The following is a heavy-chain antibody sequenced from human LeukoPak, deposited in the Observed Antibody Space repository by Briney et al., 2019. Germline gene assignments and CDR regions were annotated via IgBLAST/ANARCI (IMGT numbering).Heavy chain of an antibody. J-gene: IGHJ3*02. V-gene: IGHV4-4*07. D-gene: IGHD3-22*01. Sequence: SETLSLTCTVSGASISSYYWTWIRQPAEKGLEWIGRIYATGSTNYNPSLKSRVTISVEKSKSQFSLNLTSVSAADTAVYYCARGDDYYLAFDIWGQGTMVTVSS. CDR3: ARGDDYYLAFDI. CDR1: GASISSYY. CDR2: IYATGST.